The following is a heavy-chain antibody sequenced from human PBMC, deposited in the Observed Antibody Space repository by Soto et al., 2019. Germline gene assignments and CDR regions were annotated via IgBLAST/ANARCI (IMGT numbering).Heavy chain of an antibody. CDR2: INHSGST. CDR1: GGSFSGYY. D-gene: IGHD6-13*01. J-gene: IGHJ5*02. CDR3: ARYRRSSWYVGGKNWFDP. V-gene: IGHV4-34*01. Sequence: SETLSLTCAVYGGSFSGYYWSWIRQPPGKGLEWIGEINHSGSTNYNPSLKSRVTIAVDTSKNQFSLKLSSVTAAATAVYYCARYRRSSWYVGGKNWFDPWGQGTLVTVSS.